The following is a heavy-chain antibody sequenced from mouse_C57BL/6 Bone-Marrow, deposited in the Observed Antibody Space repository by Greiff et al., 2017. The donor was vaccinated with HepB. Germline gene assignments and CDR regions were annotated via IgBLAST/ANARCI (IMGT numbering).Heavy chain of an antibody. CDR1: GFSLTSYG. J-gene: IGHJ3*01. D-gene: IGHD1-1*01. CDR2: IWRGGST. Sequence: QVQLKESGPGLVQPSQSLSITCTVSGFSLTSYGVHWVRQSPGKGLEWLGVIWRGGSTDYNAAFMSRLSITKDNSKSQVFFKMNSLQADDTAIYYCAKNYGSSYGGFAYWGQGTLVTVSA. V-gene: IGHV2-5*01. CDR3: AKNYGSSYGGFAY.